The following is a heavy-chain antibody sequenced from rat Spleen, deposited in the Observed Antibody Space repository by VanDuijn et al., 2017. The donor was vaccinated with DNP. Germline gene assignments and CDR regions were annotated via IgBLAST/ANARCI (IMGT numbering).Heavy chain of an antibody. Sequence: EVQLVETGGSLVQPGKSLKLTCATSGFTFSNAWMHWVRQSPEKQLEWVAQIKAKSNNYATYYAESVKGRFTISRDDSKSSVYLQMNSLKEEDTAIYYCMRSFDYWGQGVMVTVSS. CDR2: IKAKSNNYAT. J-gene: IGHJ2*01. V-gene: IGHV6-8*01. CDR1: GFTFSNAW. CDR3: MRSFDY.